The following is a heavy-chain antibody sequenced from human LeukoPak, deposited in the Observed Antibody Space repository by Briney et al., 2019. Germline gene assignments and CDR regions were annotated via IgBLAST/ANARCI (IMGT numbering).Heavy chain of an antibody. CDR1: GYSISSGYY. V-gene: IGHV4-38-2*02. Sequence: SETLSLTCTISGYSISSGYYWGWIRQPPGKGLEWIVSIYHSGSTYYNPSLKSRVTISVDTSKNQFSLKLSSVTAADTAVYYCARDPSTSCCFDYWGQGTLVTVSS. CDR2: IYHSGST. CDR3: ARDPSTSCCFDY. D-gene: IGHD2-2*01. J-gene: IGHJ4*02.